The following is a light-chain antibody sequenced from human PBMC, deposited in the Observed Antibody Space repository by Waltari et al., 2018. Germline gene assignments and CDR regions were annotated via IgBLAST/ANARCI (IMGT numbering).Light chain of an antibody. Sequence: DIVMTQSPDSLAVSLGERATINCRSSQPVLYSSNRKNYLAWYQQKPGQTPTLLVYWASNRASGVPERFSGSGSRTDFTRTVSSLQAEDVVVYFCLQYYSRPYTFGQGTKLDIK. CDR1: QPVLYSSNRKNY. CDR3: LQYYSRPYT. CDR2: WAS. V-gene: IGKV4-1*01. J-gene: IGKJ2*01.